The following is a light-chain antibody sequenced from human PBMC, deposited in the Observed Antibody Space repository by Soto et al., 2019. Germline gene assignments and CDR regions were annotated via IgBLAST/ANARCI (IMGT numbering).Light chain of an antibody. Sequence: QSALTQPASVSGSPGQSITISCTGTSSDVGNYNYVSWYQQYPGRVPQLLIYMLSNRPSGVSNRFSGSKSGNTASLPSSGLQAEDEADHFCTSPTPGSLYVFGTGTKVTVL. CDR2: MLS. V-gene: IGLV2-14*01. CDR3: TSPTPGSLYV. J-gene: IGLJ1*01. CDR1: SSDVGNYNY.